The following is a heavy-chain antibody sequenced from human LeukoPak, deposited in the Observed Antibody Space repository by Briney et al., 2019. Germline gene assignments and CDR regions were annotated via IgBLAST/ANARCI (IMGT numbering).Heavy chain of an antibody. V-gene: IGHV3-7*01. D-gene: IGHD3-10*01. CDR2: IKQDGSEK. Sequence: SGGSLRLSCAASGFTFSSYWMSWVRQAPGKGLEWVANIKQDGSEKYYVDSVKGRFTISRDNAKDSLYLQMNSLRAEDTAVYYCARDRWVRGITISHYYYYGMDLWGQGTTVTVSS. CDR1: GFTFSSYW. CDR3: ARDRWVRGITISHYYYYGMDL. J-gene: IGHJ6*02.